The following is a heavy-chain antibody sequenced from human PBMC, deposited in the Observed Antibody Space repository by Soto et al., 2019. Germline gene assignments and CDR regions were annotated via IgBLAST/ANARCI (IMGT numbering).Heavy chain of an antibody. D-gene: IGHD3-3*01. CDR3: ARDSVGYDYMRAYYYGMDV. Sequence: GGSLRLSCAASGFTFSSYWMSWVRQAPGKGLEWVANIKQDGSEKYYVDSVKGRFTISRDNAKNSLYLQMNSLRAEDTAVYYCARDSVGYDYMRAYYYGMDVWGQGTTVTVSS. V-gene: IGHV3-7*01. CDR2: IKQDGSEK. CDR1: GFTFSSYW. J-gene: IGHJ6*02.